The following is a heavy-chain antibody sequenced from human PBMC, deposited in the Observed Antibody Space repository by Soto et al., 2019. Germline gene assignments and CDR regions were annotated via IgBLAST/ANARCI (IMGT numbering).Heavy chain of an antibody. V-gene: IGHV1-3*01. CDR1: GYTFADYA. Sequence: QVQLLQSGAEVKKPGASVKVSCKASGYTFADYAIHWVRLAPGQSLEWMGWINGGDGGTKYSQNFQDRVTFTRDTSATTAYMELNSLSSEDTAVYYCAQSSGWYALHYWGQGTLVTLSS. J-gene: IGHJ4*02. D-gene: IGHD6-19*01. CDR3: AQSSGWYALHY. CDR2: INGGDGGT.